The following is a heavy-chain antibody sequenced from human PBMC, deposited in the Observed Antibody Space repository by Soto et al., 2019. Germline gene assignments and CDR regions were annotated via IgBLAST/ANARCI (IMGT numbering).Heavy chain of an antibody. CDR2: ISGSGGST. CDR1: GFTFSSYA. D-gene: IGHD3-22*01. CDR3: AKDQPNEYYYDSSGYYPFDY. J-gene: IGHJ4*02. V-gene: IGHV3-23*01. Sequence: GGSLRLSCAASGFTFSSYAMSWVRQAPGKGLEWVSAISGSGGSTYYAYSVKGRFTISRDNSKNTLYLQMNSLRAEDTAVYYCAKDQPNEYYYDSSGYYPFDYWGQGTLVTVS.